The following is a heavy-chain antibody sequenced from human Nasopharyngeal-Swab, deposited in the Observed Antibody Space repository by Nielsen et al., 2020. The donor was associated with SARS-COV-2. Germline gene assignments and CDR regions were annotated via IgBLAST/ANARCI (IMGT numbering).Heavy chain of an antibody. D-gene: IGHD4/OR15-4a*01. J-gene: IGHJ6*03. Sequence: SQTLSLTCAVFGGSISDYSWNWIRQPPGKGLEWIGEINHTGSTNYNPSLRSRVSASVDTSKRQFSLRLTSVTAADTAVYYCARVQNFYYYMDVWGKGTTVVVSS. CDR3: ARVQNFYYYMDV. V-gene: IGHV4-34*01. CDR2: INHTGST. CDR1: GGSISDYS.